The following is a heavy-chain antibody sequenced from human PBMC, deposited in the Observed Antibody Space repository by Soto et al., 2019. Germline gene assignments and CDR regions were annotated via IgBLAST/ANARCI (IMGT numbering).Heavy chain of an antibody. D-gene: IGHD3-22*01. V-gene: IGHV4-30-4*01. CDR1: GGSISSGDYC. Sequence: SETLSLTCTVSGGSISSGDYCWSWIRQPPGKGLEWIGYIYYSGSTYYNPSLKSRVTISVDTSKNQFSLKLSSVTAADTAVYYCARIDSSGYYYLDAFDIWGQGTMVTVSS. J-gene: IGHJ3*02. CDR3: ARIDSSGYYYLDAFDI. CDR2: IYYSGST.